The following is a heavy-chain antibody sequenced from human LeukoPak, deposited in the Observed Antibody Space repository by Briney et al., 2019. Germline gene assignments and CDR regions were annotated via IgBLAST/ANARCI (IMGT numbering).Heavy chain of an antibody. CDR3: ASKDYYDSSGVL. CDR1: GFTFSDYY. Sequence: PGGSLRLSCAASGFTFSDYYMSWTRQAPGKGLERVSYISSSGSTIYYADSVKGRFTISRDNAKNSLYLQMNSLRAEDTAVYYCASKDYYDSSGVLWGQGTLVTVSS. J-gene: IGHJ4*02. CDR2: ISSSGSTI. V-gene: IGHV3-11*04. D-gene: IGHD3-22*01.